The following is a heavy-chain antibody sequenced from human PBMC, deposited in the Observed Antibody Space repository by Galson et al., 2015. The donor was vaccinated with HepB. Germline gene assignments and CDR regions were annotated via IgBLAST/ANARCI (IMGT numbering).Heavy chain of an antibody. CDR1: GFTFSNAW. D-gene: IGHD3-3*01. V-gene: IGHV3-15*01. J-gene: IGHJ4*02. CDR3: TTDYAQPPEWLTVDY. Sequence: SLRLSCAASGFTFSNAWMSWVRQAPGKGLEWVGRIKSKTDGGTTDYAAPVKGRFTISRDDSKNTLYLQMNSLKTEDTAVYYCTTDYAQPPEWLTVDYWGQGTLVTVSS. CDR2: IKSKTDGGTT.